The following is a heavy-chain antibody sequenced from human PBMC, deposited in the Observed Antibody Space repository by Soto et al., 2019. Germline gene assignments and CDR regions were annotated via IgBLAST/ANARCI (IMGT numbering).Heavy chain of an antibody. V-gene: IGHV4-31*03. D-gene: IGHD3-10*01. CDR3: ARGKAYGSGNDY. CDR1: GGSISSGGYY. J-gene: IGHJ4*02. Sequence: LSLTCTVSGGSISSGGYYWSWIRQHPGKVLEWIGYIYYSGSTYYNPSLKSRVTISVDTSKNQFSLKLSSVTAADTAVYYCARGKAYGSGNDYWGQGTLVTVSS. CDR2: IYYSGST.